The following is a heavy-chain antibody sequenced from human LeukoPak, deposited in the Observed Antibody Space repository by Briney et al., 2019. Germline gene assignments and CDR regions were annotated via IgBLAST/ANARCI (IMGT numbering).Heavy chain of an antibody. V-gene: IGHV1-18*01. CDR3: ARRSDYFDY. CDR2: INTYNGNT. J-gene: IGHJ4*02. D-gene: IGHD6-19*01. CDR1: GYTFSSYG. Sequence: GASVKVSCKASGYTFSSYGISWVRQAPGHGLEWMGWINTYNGNTNYAQKLQDRVTMTTDTSTSTAYMELRSLRSDDTAVYYCARRSDYFDYWGQGTVVTVSS.